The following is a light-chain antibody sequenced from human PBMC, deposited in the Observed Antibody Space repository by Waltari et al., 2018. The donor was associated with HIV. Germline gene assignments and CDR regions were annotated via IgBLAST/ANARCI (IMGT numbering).Light chain of an antibody. CDR3: QQYFSLPAT. CDR2: WAS. V-gene: IGKV4-1*01. J-gene: IGKJ1*01. Sequence: DIVMTQSPDSLAVSPGGRATINCRSSRSLLHSSKNKNDLAWYQQKPGQPPKLLIYWASTRQSGVPERFRGSGSGTDFTLTISSLQAEDAAVYYCQQYFSLPATFGQGTKVEIK. CDR1: RSLLHSSKNKND.